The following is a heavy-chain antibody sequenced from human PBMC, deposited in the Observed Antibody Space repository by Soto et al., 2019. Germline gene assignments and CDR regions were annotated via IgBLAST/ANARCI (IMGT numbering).Heavy chain of an antibody. Sequence: QVQLVQSGAEVKKPGSSVTVSCKASGCTFSSYTISRVSQAPGQGLEWMGGIIPIFGTANYAQKFQGRVTITADESTSTAYMELSSLRSEDTAVYYCARGNHRWLQLWYFDLWGRGTLVTVSS. J-gene: IGHJ2*01. CDR2: IIPIFGTA. CDR1: GCTFSSYT. V-gene: IGHV1-69*12. D-gene: IGHD5-12*01. CDR3: ARGNHRWLQLWYFDL.